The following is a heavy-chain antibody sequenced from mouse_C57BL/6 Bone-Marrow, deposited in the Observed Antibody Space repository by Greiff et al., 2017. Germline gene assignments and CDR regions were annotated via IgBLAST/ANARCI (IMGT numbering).Heavy chain of an antibody. J-gene: IGHJ3*01. V-gene: IGHV14-4*01. CDR2: IDPENGDT. CDR1: GFNIKDDY. D-gene: IGHD1-1*01. Sequence: EVQLQQSGAELVRPGASVKLSCTASGFNIKDDYMHWVKQRPEQGLEWIGWIDPENGDTEYASKFPGKAPLTADTSSNTASLQLSSLTPEDTAGSYETTVDEYGRPAWMDDWGQGTMVTVSA. CDR3: TTVDEYGRPAWMDD.